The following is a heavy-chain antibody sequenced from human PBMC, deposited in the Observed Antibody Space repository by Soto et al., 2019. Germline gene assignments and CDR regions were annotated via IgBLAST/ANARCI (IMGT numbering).Heavy chain of an antibody. CDR1: GGSISSGGYY. D-gene: IGHD1-26*01. V-gene: IGHV4-31*03. CDR3: ARVEATDYYGMDV. J-gene: IGHJ6*02. Sequence: SETLSLTCTVSGGSISSGGYYWSWIRQHPGKGLEWIGYIYYSGSTYYNPSLKSRVTISVDTSKNQFSLKLSSVTAADTAVYYCARVEATDYYGMDVWGQGTTVTVSS. CDR2: IYYSGST.